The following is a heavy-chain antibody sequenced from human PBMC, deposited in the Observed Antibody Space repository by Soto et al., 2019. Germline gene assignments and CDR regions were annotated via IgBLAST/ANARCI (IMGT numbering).Heavy chain of an antibody. CDR1: GYTFTSYD. J-gene: IGHJ4*02. CDR2: MNPNSGDT. V-gene: IGHV1-8*01. Sequence: QVQLVQSGAEVKKPGASVKVSCKASGYTFTSYDINWVRQATGHGLEWMGRMNPNSGDTGLAQKFQGRITMTWNTSITTAYMELSSLRSEDTAVYYCARDGSKIDGYGVQLGYWGQGTVVTVSS. CDR3: ARDGSKIDGYGVQLGY. D-gene: IGHD4-17*01.